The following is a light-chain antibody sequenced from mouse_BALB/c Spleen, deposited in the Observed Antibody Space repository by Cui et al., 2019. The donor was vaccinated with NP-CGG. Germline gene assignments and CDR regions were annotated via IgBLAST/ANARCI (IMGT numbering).Light chain of an antibody. Sequence: VVTHEPAPTTSPGETVTLTCRSSTGSVTTTNYANWVQEKPDHLFTGLIGGTNNRAPGVPARFSGSLIGDKAALTITGAQTEDEAIYFCALWCNNHWVFGGGTKLTVL. CDR1: TGSVTTTNY. J-gene: IGLJ1*01. CDR3: ALWCNNHWV. V-gene: IGLV1*01. CDR2: GTN.